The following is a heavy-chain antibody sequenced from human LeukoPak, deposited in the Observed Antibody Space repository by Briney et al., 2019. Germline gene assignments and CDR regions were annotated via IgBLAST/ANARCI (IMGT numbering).Heavy chain of an antibody. D-gene: IGHD5-24*01. CDR1: GGSISSYY. Sequence: SETLSLTCTVSGGSISSYYWSWIRQPPGKGLEWIGYIYYSGSTNYNPSLKSRVTISVDTSKNQFSLKLSSVTAADTAVYYCARDRWLQSRRGNFDYWGQGTLVTVSS. CDR2: IYYSGST. CDR3: ARDRWLQSRRGNFDY. V-gene: IGHV4-59*01. J-gene: IGHJ4*02.